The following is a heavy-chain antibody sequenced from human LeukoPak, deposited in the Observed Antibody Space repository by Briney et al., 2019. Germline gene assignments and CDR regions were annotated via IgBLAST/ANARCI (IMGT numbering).Heavy chain of an antibody. V-gene: IGHV4-39*01. Sequence: SETLSLTCTVSGGSISSSTSYWGWIRQPPRKGLEWIGYIYYSGRTYYNPSLKSRLTISVGTSKNQFSLKLSSVTAADTAVYYCASLRVTTYYFDYWGQGTLVTVSS. CDR3: ASLRVTTYYFDY. J-gene: IGHJ4*02. CDR1: GGSISSSTSY. CDR2: IYYSGRT. D-gene: IGHD2-21*02.